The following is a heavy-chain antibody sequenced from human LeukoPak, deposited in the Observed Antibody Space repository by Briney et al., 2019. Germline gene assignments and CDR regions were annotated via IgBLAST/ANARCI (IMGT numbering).Heavy chain of an antibody. Sequence: GGSLRLSCAASGFTFSSYGMHWVRQAPGKGLEWVAVISYDGSNKYYADSVKGRFTISRDNSKNTLYLQMNSLRAEDTAVYYCAKKYCGGDCYLDGFDCWGQGTLVTVSS. CDR1: GFTFSSYG. CDR3: AKKYCGGDCYLDGFDC. CDR2: ISYDGSNK. V-gene: IGHV3-30*18. D-gene: IGHD2-21*02. J-gene: IGHJ4*02.